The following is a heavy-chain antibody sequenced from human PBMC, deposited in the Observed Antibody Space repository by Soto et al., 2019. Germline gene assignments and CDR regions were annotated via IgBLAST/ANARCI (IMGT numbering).Heavy chain of an antibody. CDR1: GGSISSYY. Sequence: PSETLSLTXTVSGGSISSYYWSWIRQPAGKGLEWIGRVYSSGTTDYNPSLNSRATMSVETSKNQFSLKLSSVTAADTAVYYCARDIGSYAYGEGYWGQGIQVTVSS. J-gene: IGHJ4*02. CDR3: ARDIGSYAYGEGY. D-gene: IGHD3-10*01. V-gene: IGHV4-4*07. CDR2: VYSSGTT.